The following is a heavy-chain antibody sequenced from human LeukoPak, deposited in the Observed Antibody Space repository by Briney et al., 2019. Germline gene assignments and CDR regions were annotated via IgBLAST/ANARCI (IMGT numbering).Heavy chain of an antibody. V-gene: IGHV4-59*12. CDR1: GDSISNYY. D-gene: IGHD3-3*01. Sequence: SETLSLTCTVSGDSISNYYWSWIRQPPGKGLEWIGHIYYSGSTNYNPSLKSRVTISVDTSKDQFSLKLSSVTAADTAVYYCAREGYDFWSGYYRKDWFDPWGQGTLVTVSS. CDR3: AREGYDFWSGYYRKDWFDP. J-gene: IGHJ5*02. CDR2: IYYSGST.